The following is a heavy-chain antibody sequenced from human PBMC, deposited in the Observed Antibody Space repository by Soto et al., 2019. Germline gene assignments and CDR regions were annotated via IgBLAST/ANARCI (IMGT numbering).Heavy chain of an antibody. J-gene: IGHJ4*02. V-gene: IGHV3-30*01. D-gene: IGHD6-19*01. CDR3: ARGQWLPDRGGWYTADY. Sequence: DSVKGRFTISRDNSKNTLYLQMNSLRAEDTAVYYCARGQWLPDRGGWYTADYWGQGTLVTVSS.